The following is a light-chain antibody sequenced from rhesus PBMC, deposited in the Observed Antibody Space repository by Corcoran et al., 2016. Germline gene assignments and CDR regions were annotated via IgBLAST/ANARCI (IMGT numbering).Light chain of an antibody. CDR1: SSDIGGYNY. V-gene: IGLV2-32*02. Sequence: QAALTQPRSVSGSPGQSVTISCTGTSSDIGGYNYLSWYQQHPGTAPKLMIYEVSQRPSGVSDRFSGSKSGNTASLTISGLQAEDEADYYCSSYADSNTYIFGAGTRLTVL. J-gene: IGLJ1*01. CDR2: EVS. CDR3: SSYADSNTYI.